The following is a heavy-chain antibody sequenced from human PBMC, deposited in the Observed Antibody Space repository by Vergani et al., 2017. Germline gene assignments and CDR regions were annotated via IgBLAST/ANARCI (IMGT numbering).Heavy chain of an antibody. V-gene: IGHV4-34*01. CDR1: GGSFSGYY. D-gene: IGHD2-15*01. Sequence: QVQLQQWGAGLLKPSETLSLTCAVYGGSFSGYYWSWIRQPPGKGLEWIGEINHSGSTNYNPSLKSRVTISVDTSKNQFSLKLSSVTAADTAVYYCASSGYCSGGSLCGYSYGYDYFDYWGQGTLVTVSS. CDR3: ASSGYCSGGSLCGYSYGYDYFDY. J-gene: IGHJ4*02. CDR2: INHSGST.